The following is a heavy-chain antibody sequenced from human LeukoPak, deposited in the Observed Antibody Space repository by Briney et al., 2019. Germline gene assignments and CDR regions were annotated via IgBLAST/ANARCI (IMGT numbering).Heavy chain of an antibody. J-gene: IGHJ4*02. CDR2: FHPEDGET. CDR3: CSGTLYNLDN. Sequence: ASVKVSCKVSGYTLTELSMHWVRQAPGKGLEWMGGFHPEDGETIYAQKFQGRITMTGDTPTDTAYMELSSLRSEDTAVYYCCSGTLYNLDNWGQGTLVTVSS. D-gene: IGHD1-14*01. V-gene: IGHV1-24*01. CDR1: GYTLTELS.